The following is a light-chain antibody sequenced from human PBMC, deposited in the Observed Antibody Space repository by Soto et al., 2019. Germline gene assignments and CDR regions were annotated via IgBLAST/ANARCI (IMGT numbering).Light chain of an antibody. Sequence: QSVLTQPASVSGSPGQSITISCTGTSSDVGTYNLVSWYQQYPGKAPKLMIYEGSKRPSGVSNRFSGSKSGNTASLTISGLQAEDEADYYCCSYVGSWVFGGGPKLTVL. J-gene: IGLJ3*02. CDR1: SSDVGTYNL. V-gene: IGLV2-23*01. CDR3: CSYVGSWV. CDR2: EGS.